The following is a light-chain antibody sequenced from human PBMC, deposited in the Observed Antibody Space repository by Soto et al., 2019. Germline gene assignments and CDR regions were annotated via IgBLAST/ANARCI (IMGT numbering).Light chain of an antibody. V-gene: IGKV3-15*01. CDR2: GAS. CDR1: RSVSSN. CDR3: QEYNNWPLT. Sequence: EMELTQSPATLSVSPGERATLSCRASRSVSSNLAWYQQKPGQAPRLLIYGASSRATGIPVRFSGSGSGTELTLTISRLQSEDFAVYYCQEYNNWPLTCGQGTRLEI. J-gene: IGKJ5*01.